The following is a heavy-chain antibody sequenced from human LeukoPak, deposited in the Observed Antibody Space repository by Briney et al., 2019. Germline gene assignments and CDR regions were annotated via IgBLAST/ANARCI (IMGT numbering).Heavy chain of an antibody. CDR3: ARGYMGSFDY. Sequence: PSETLSLTCTVSGGSISSYYWSWIRQPPGKGLEWIGYIYYSGSTNYNPSLKSRVTISVDTSKNQFSLKLSSVTAADTAVYYCARGYMGSFDYWGQGTLVTVSS. CDR2: IYYSGST. D-gene: IGHD3-16*01. CDR1: GGSISSYY. J-gene: IGHJ4*02. V-gene: IGHV4-59*01.